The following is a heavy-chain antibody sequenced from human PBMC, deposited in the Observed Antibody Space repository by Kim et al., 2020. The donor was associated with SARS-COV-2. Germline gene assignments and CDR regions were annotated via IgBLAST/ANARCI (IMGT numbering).Heavy chain of an antibody. Sequence: GGSLRLSCTASGFTFGDYAMSWVRQAPGKGLEWVGFIGSKAYGGTTEYAASVKGRFTISRDDSKSIAYLQMNSLKTEDTAVYYCTREGVNYDFWSGYYNYYYYYMDVWGKGTTVTVSS. J-gene: IGHJ6*03. CDR2: IGSKAYGGTT. CDR1: GFTFGDYA. CDR3: TREGVNYDFWSGYYNYYYYYMDV. D-gene: IGHD3-3*01. V-gene: IGHV3-49*04.